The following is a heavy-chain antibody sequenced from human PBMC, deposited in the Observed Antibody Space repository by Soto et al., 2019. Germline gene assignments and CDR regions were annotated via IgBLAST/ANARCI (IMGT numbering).Heavy chain of an antibody. CDR2: ISHDGSNE. J-gene: IGHJ4*02. CDR3: AKDSVAVVGRGGCDY. CDR1: GFTFSSYG. D-gene: IGHD6-19*01. Sequence: QVPLVESGGGVVQPGRSLRLSCAASGFTFSSYGMHWVRQAPGKGLEWVAVISHDGSNEFYADSVKGRFTISRDNSKNTLYLQMNSLRAEDTAVYYCAKDSVAVVGRGGCDYWGQGTLVTVSS. V-gene: IGHV3-30*18.